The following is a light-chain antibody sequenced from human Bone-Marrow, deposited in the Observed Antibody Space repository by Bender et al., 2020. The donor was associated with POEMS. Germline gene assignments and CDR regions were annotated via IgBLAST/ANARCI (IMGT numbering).Light chain of an antibody. V-gene: IGLV1-44*01. J-gene: IGLJ3*02. CDR2: SSH. CDR3: AVWDDSLNGWV. CDR1: SSNIGAHA. Sequence: QPVLTQPPSASGTPGQRVTISCSGGSSNIGAHAVNWYQHLPGTAPKLLIYSSHRRPSEVPDRFSGSRSGTSASLAISGLQSKDEADYYCAVWDDSLNGWVFGGGTKLTVL.